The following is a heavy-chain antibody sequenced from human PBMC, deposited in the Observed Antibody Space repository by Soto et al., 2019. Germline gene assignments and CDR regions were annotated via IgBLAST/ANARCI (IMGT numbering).Heavy chain of an antibody. J-gene: IGHJ5*02. CDR1: GFTFSIFW. D-gene: IGHD2-21*02. CDR2: IKQDGSEK. CDR3: GRPSSYLTVVTARPNWFDP. V-gene: IGHV3-7*03. Sequence: EVQLVESGGGLVQPGGSLRLSCAASGFTFSIFWMSWVRQAPGKGLEWVANIKQDGSEKYYVDSVQGRFTISRDTAKKSLYLQMKSLRAEDTAVYFCGRPSSYLTVVTARPNWFDPWGQGTLVTVSS.